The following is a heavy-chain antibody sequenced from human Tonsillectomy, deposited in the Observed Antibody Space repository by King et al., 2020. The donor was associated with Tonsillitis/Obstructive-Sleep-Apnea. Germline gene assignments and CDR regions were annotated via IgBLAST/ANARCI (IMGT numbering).Heavy chain of an antibody. Sequence: VQLVESGGGLVQPGGSLRLSCAASGFTFSSYAMSWVRQAPGKGLEWVSSISSSSSYIYYADSVKGRFTISRDNAKNSLYLQMNSLRAEDTAVYYCARELTWEQGSFDYWGQGTLVTVSS. CDR1: GFTFSSYA. V-gene: IGHV3-21*01. D-gene: IGHD7-27*01. CDR3: ARELTWEQGSFDY. J-gene: IGHJ4*02. CDR2: ISSSSSYI.